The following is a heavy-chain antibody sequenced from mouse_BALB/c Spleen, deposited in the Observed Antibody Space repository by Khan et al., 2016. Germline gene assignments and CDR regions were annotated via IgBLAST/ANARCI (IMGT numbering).Heavy chain of an antibody. Sequence: VQLQQSGAELVKSGASVKLSCTASGFNIKDYYMHWVKQRPEQGLEWIGWNDPENGDSEYDPKFQGKATMTADTSSNTAYLQLSSLTSEDTAVXYCNCGSTTGGFSYWGQGTLVTVSA. J-gene: IGHJ3*01. CDR1: GFNIKDYY. CDR3: NCGSTTGGFSY. CDR2: NDPENGDS. V-gene: IGHV14-4*02. D-gene: IGHD4-1*01.